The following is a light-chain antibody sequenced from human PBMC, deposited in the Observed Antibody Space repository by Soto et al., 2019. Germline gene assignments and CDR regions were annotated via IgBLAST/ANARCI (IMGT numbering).Light chain of an antibody. CDR1: QSVLYSANNKNY. CDR3: QQYYTSPRLT. J-gene: IGKJ4*01. Sequence: DIVMTQSPDSLAVSLGERATINCKSSQSVLYSANNKNYLAWYQQKPGQPPKLLIYRASTRESGVPDRFSGSGSGTDFTLTIRSLQAEDVAVYFCQQYYTSPRLTFGGGTKVDIK. V-gene: IGKV4-1*01. CDR2: RAS.